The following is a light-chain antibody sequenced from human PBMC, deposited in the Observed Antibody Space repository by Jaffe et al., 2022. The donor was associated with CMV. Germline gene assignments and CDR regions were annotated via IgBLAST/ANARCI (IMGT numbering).Light chain of an antibody. J-gene: IGLJ1*01. CDR3: QSYDISLTGYV. CDR1: SSNIGARYD. V-gene: IGLV1-40*01. CDR2: GNS. Sequence: QSVLTQPPSVSGAPGQRVTISCTGSSSNIGARYDVHWYQQLPGTAPKLLIYGNSNRPSGVPDRFSGSKSGTSASLAITGLQAEDEADYYCQSYDISLTGYVFGTGTKVTVL.